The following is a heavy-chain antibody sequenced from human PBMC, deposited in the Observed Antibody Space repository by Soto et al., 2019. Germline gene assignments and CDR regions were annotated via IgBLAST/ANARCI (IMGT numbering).Heavy chain of an antibody. CDR1: GFTFSNYA. V-gene: IGHV3-23*01. CDR3: KRDVVASSPPGADY. D-gene: IGHD2-21*01. Sequence: EVQLLGSGGGVVRPGGSLRLSCAGSGFTFSNYAMSWVRQAPGKGLEWVSAIKAGGDDSYYADSVKGRFTISRDNSKNTLYLQMDSLTVEDTAMYYCKRDVVASSPPGADYWGRGTLVTVSS. J-gene: IGHJ4*02. CDR2: IKAGGDDS.